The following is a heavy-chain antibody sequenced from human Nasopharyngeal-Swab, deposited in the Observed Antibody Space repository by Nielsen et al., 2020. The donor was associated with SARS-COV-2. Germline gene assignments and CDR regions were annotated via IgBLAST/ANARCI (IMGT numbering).Heavy chain of an antibody. CDR2: ISSSGSTK. Sequence: GGSLTLSCAASGFTFSSYEMNWVRQAPGKGLEWVSYISSSGSTKYYADSVKGRFTISRDNAKNSLYLQMNSLRAEDTAVYYCARGVKEYYYDSSGYYYFDYWGQGTLVTVSS. J-gene: IGHJ4*02. D-gene: IGHD3-22*01. CDR1: GFTFSSYE. CDR3: ARGVKEYYYDSSGYYYFDY. V-gene: IGHV3-48*03.